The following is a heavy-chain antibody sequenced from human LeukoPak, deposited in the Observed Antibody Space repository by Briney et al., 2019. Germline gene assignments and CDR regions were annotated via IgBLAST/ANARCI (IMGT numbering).Heavy chain of an antibody. J-gene: IGHJ6*02. CDR3: AKGVLPYYYYYGMDV. D-gene: IGHD5/OR15-5a*01. Sequence: GGSLRLSCAASGFTFSSYAMSWVRQAPGKGLEWVSAISGSGGSTYYADSVKGRFTISRDNSKNTLYLQMNSLRAEDTAVYYCAKGVLPYYYYYGMDVWGQGTTVTVSS. V-gene: IGHV3-23*01. CDR1: GFTFSSYA. CDR2: ISGSGGST.